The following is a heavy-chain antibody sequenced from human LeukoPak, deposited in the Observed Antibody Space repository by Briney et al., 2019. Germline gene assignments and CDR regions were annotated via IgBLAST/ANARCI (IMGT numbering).Heavy chain of an antibody. J-gene: IGHJ6*03. CDR3: ARDPGYSSGWYLSYYYYYYYMDV. CDR1: GGSFSGYY. Sequence: KPSETLSLTCAVYGGSFSGYYWGWIRQPPGKGLEWIGSIYYSGSTYYNPSLKSRVTISVDTSKNQFSLKLSSVTAADTAVYYCARDPGYSSGWYLSYYYYYYYMDVWGKGTTVTVSS. D-gene: IGHD6-19*01. V-gene: IGHV4-34*01. CDR2: IYYSGST.